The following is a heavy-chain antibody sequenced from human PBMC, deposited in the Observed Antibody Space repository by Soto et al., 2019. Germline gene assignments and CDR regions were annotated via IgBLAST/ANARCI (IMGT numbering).Heavy chain of an antibody. CDR2: IYYSGST. Sequence: QVQLQESGPGLVKPSETLSLTCTVSGGSISSYYWRWIRQPPGKGLEWIGYIYYSGSTNYNPSLKSRVTISVDTSKNQFSLKLSSVTAADTAVYYCARDQVSYYYYYMDVWGKGTTVTVSS. CDR1: GGSISSYY. V-gene: IGHV4-59*01. CDR3: ARDQVSYYYYYMDV. J-gene: IGHJ6*03.